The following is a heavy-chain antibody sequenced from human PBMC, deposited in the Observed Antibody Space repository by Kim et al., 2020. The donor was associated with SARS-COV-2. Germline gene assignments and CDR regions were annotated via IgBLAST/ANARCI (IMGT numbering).Heavy chain of an antibody. J-gene: IGHJ6*03. Sequence: SETLSLTCTVSGGSISSYYWSWIRQPPGKGLEWIGYIYYSGSTNYNPSLKSRVTISVDTSKNQFSLKLSSVTAADTAVYYCARRATYCGGDRYWMGIYYYYYYMDVWGKGTTVTVSS. CDR1: GGSISSYY. D-gene: IGHD2-21*01. CDR3: ARRATYCGGDRYWMGIYYYYYYMDV. CDR2: IYYSGST. V-gene: IGHV4-59*01.